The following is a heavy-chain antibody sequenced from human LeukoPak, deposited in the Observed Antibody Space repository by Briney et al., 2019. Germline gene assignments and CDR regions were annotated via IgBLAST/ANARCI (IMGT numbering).Heavy chain of an antibody. D-gene: IGHD3-10*01. J-gene: IGHJ6*02. CDR1: GYTFTDYY. Sequence: ASVKVSCKASGYTFTDYYMQWVRQAPGQGLEWMGWINPYSGGTNYAQKLQGRVTMTRDTSISTAYMELSRLRSDDTAVYYCARMGGSGSYFGYYYYGMDVWGQGTTVTVSS. V-gene: IGHV1-2*02. CDR3: ARMGGSGSYFGYYYYGMDV. CDR2: INPYSGGT.